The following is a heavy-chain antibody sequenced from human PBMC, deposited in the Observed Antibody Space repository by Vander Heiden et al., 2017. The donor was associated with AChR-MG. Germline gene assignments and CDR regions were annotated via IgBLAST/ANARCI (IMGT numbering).Heavy chain of an antibody. CDR3: SRQWQGLDY. V-gene: IGHV3-30*09. J-gene: IGHJ4*02. CDR1: GFTFSTYT. D-gene: IGHD6-19*01. CDR2: IENDGNKK. Sequence: QVHLVESGGGVVQPGESLRLSCAASGFTFSTYTMHWVRQAPGKGLEWVAVIENDGNKKYYADSVKGRFAISRDNSRNTLYLQMNSLRVEDTAVYYCSRQWQGLDYWGQGTLVTVSS.